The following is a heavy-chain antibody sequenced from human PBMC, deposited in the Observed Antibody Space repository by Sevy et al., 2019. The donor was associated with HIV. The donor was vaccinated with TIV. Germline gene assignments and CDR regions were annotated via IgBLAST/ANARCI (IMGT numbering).Heavy chain of an antibody. CDR2: IWYDGSNK. CDR1: GFTFSSYG. CDR3: ARDRGYYYDSSGPYDAFDI. Sequence: GESLKISCAASGFTFSSYGMHWVRQAPGKGLEWVAVIWYDGSNKYYADSVKGRFTISRDNSKNTLYLQMNSLRAEDTAVYDCARDRGYYYDSSGPYDAFDIWGQGTMVTVSS. D-gene: IGHD3-22*01. V-gene: IGHV3-33*01. J-gene: IGHJ3*02.